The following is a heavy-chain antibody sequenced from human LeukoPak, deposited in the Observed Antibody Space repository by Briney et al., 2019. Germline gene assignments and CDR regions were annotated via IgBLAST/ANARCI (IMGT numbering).Heavy chain of an antibody. J-gene: IGHJ4*02. CDR1: GFTFSSYA. V-gene: IGHV3-30-3*01. Sequence: PGGSLRLSCAASGFTFSSYAMHWVRQAPGKGLEWVAVISYDGSNKYYADSVKSRFTISRDNSKNTLYLQMNSLRAEDTAVYYCARDSTSNYPDYWGQGTLVTVSS. CDR3: ARDSTSNYPDY. CDR2: ISYDGSNK. D-gene: IGHD2-2*01.